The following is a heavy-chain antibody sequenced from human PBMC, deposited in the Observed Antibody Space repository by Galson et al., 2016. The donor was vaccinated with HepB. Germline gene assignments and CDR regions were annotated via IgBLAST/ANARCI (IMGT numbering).Heavy chain of an antibody. Sequence: SLRLSCAASTFTFSDYYMSWIRQAPGRGLEWISYIAGSGRPIYYADSVKGRFTISRDNAKNSLYLQMNSLRAEDTAVYYCAGGGCFSVGAYFDSWGQGTLVTVSS. V-gene: IGHV3-11*01. CDR2: IAGSGRPI. D-gene: IGHD3-16*01. CDR1: TFTFSDYY. J-gene: IGHJ4*02. CDR3: AGGGCFSVGAYFDS.